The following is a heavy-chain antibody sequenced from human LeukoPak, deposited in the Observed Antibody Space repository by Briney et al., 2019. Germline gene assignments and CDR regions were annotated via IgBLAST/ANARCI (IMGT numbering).Heavy chain of an antibody. V-gene: IGHV3-11*01. J-gene: IGHJ3*02. Sequence: LSLTCTVSGGSISSSSYYWGWIRQPPGKGLEWVSYISSSGSTIYYADSVKGRFTISRDNAKNSLYLQMNSLRAEDTAVYYCAREPRGDAFDIWGQGTMVTVSS. CDR3: AREPRGDAFDI. CDR2: ISSSGSTI. CDR1: GGSISSSSYY.